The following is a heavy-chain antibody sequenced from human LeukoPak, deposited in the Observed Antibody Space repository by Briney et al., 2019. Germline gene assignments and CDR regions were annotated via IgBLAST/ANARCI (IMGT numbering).Heavy chain of an antibody. D-gene: IGHD3-3*01. V-gene: IGHV3-23*01. J-gene: IGHJ5*02. CDR1: GFTFSSYW. CDR2: ISGSGGST. Sequence: GGSLRLSCAASGFTFSSYWMSWVRQAPGKGLEWVSAISGSGGSTYYADSVKGRFTISRDNSKNTLYLQMNSLRAEDTAVYYCAKTPYYDFWSGSAAPASSWFDPWGQGTLVTVSS. CDR3: AKTPYYDFWSGSAAPASSWFDP.